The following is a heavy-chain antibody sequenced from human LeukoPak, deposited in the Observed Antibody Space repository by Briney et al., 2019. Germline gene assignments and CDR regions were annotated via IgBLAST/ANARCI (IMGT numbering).Heavy chain of an antibody. CDR1: GYTFTGYY. J-gene: IGHJ4*02. D-gene: IGHD6-19*01. CDR2: INPNSGGT. V-gene: IGHV1-2*02. CDR3: ARDTELAVSGTFALHPKFDY. Sequence: ASVKVSCKASGYTFTGYYMHWVRQAPGQGLEWMGWINPNSGGTNYAQRFQGRVTMTRDTSISTAYVELSRLRSDGTAVYYCARDTELAVSGTFALHPKFDYWGQGTLVTVSS.